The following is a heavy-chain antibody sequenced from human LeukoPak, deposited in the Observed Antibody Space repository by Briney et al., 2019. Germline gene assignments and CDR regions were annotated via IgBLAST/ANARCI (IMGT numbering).Heavy chain of an antibody. CDR1: GGSFSGYY. CDR3: ARGVEGYFDWLDYYYYYYMDV. D-gene: IGHD3-9*01. CDR2: INHSGST. J-gene: IGHJ6*03. V-gene: IGHV4-34*01. Sequence: NPSETLSLTCAVYGGSFSGYYWSWIRQPPGKGLEWIGEINHSGSTNYNPSLKSRVTISVDTSKNQFSLKLSSVTAADTAVYYCARGVEGYFDWLDYYYYYYMDVWGKGTTVTISS.